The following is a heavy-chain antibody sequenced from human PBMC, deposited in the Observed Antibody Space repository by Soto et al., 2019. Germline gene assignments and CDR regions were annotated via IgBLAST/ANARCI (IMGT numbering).Heavy chain of an antibody. Sequence: ASVKVSCKASGYTFTSYDINWVRQATGQGLEWMGWMNPNSGNTGYAQKFQGRVTMTRNTSISTVYMDLSSLRSEDTALYYCARGYSSGPDYWGQGTLVTVSS. CDR2: MNPNSGNT. D-gene: IGHD6-19*01. CDR3: ARGYSSGPDY. J-gene: IGHJ4*02. V-gene: IGHV1-8*01. CDR1: GYTFTSYD.